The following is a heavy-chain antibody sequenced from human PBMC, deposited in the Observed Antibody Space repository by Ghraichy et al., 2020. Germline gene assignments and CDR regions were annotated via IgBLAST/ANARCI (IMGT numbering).Heavy chain of an antibody. CDR3: AKLIVGVTSLNY. D-gene: IGHD1-26*01. J-gene: IGHJ4*02. Sequence: LTCAASGFTFSTYAMSWVRQAPGKGLEWVSGISGSGGSTYYADSVKGRFTISRDNSKNTLYLQMNSLRAEDTAVYYCAKLIVGVTSLNYWGQGTLVTVSS. CDR2: ISGSGGST. CDR1: GFTFSTYA. V-gene: IGHV3-23*01.